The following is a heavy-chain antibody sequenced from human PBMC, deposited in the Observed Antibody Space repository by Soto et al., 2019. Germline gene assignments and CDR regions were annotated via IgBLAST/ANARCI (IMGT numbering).Heavy chain of an antibody. CDR1: GFTFDDYG. V-gene: IGHV3-20*01. J-gene: IGHJ5*02. D-gene: IGHD2-2*01. Sequence: EVQLVESGGGVVRPGGSLRLSCAASGFTFDDYGMSWVRQAPGKGLEWVSGINWNGGSTGYVDSVKGRFTISRDNAKISLYLQRNSLRAEDTALYHCARVVGSSTSCNGCRFDPWGQGTLVTVSS. CDR2: INWNGGST. CDR3: ARVVGSSTSCNGCRFDP.